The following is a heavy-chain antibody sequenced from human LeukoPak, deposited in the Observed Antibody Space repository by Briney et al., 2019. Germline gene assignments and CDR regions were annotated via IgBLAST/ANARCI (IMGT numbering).Heavy chain of an antibody. V-gene: IGHV3-23*01. D-gene: IGHD5-12*01. CDR2: ISGSGGST. CDR1: GFTFSSYA. J-gene: IGHJ4*02. Sequence: GGSLRLSCAASGFTFSSYAMSWVRQAPGKGLEWVSAISGSGGSTYYADSVKGRFTISRDNSKNTLYLQMNSLRAEDTAAYYCAKVKKWLEYYFDYWGQGTLVTVSS. CDR3: AKVKKWLEYYFDY.